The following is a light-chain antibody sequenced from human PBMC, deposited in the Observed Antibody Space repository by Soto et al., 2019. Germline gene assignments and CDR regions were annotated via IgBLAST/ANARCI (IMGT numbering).Light chain of an antibody. CDR1: QSISSW. CDR2: DAS. Sequence: DIPMNQSPSTLSASVGDRVTITCRASQSISSWLAWYQQKPGKAPKLLIYDASSLESGVPSRFSGSGSGTEFTLTISSLQPDDFATYYCQQYNGERVFGQGTKVDIK. J-gene: IGKJ1*01. V-gene: IGKV1-5*01. CDR3: QQYNGERV.